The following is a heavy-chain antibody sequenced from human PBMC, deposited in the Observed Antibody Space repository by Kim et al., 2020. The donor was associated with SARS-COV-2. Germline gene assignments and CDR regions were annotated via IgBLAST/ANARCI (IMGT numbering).Heavy chain of an antibody. CDR3: ARDLDY. CDR2: INAVNGNT. CDR1: GYTFTSYA. J-gene: IGHJ4*02. V-gene: IGHV1-3*01. Sequence: ASVKGSCKASGYTFTSYAMHWVRQAPGQRPEWMGWINAVNGNTQYSQKFQGRVTITRDTSVRTNYMELSRRRSEDTAVYYCARDLDYRGQGSQGTVPP.